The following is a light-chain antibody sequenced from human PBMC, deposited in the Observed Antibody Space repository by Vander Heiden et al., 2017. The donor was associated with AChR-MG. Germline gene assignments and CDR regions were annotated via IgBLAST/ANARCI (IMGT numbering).Light chain of an antibody. CDR1: SSNIGAGYD. CDR2: GNS. CDR3: QSYDSSLSGYV. V-gene: IGLV1-40*01. J-gene: IGLJ1*01. Sequence: QSVLTQPPSVSAAPGQRVTISCTGSSSNIGAGYDVHWYQQLPGTAPKLLIYGNSNRPSGVPDRLSGSKSGTSASLAITGLQAEDEADYYCQSYDSSLSGYVFGTGTKVTVL.